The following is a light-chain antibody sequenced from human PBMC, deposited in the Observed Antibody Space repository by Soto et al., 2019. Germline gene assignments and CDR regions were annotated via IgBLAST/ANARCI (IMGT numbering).Light chain of an antibody. CDR1: QSIRTS. CDR3: QQSYTMPYT. V-gene: IGKV1-39*01. J-gene: IGKJ2*01. Sequence: DIPMTQSPSSLSASVGDKVTITCRASQSIRTSLNWYQQKPGKAPKLLIYAASSLQSGVPSRFSGGGSGTDFTLTISSLQPEDFATYVCQQSYTMPYTFGQGTKLDI. CDR2: AAS.